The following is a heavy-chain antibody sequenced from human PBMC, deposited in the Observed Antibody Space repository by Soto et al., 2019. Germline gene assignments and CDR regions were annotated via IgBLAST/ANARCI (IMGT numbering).Heavy chain of an antibody. V-gene: IGHV4-39*07. Sequence: SETLSLTCTVSGGSITGGSISSTTYYWGWMRQPPGKGLEWIASFFIGGNTYYNPSLKSRVTTSVDTSKNQFSLKLSSVTAADTAVYYCARDSVAGIHRDWGQGTLVTSPQ. CDR3: ARDSVAGIHRD. CDR2: FFIGGNT. CDR1: GGSITGGSISSTTYY. D-gene: IGHD6-19*01. J-gene: IGHJ4*02.